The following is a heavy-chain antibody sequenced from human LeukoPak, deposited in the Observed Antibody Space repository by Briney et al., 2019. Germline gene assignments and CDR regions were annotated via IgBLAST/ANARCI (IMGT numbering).Heavy chain of an antibody. J-gene: IGHJ4*02. CDR2: ISSSGSTI. CDR1: GFTFSSYE. D-gene: IGHD6-13*01. Sequence: GGSLRLSCAASGFTFSSYEMNWVLQAPGKGLEWVSYISSSGSTIYYADSVKGLFTISRDNANNSLYLQMNSLRAEDTAVYYCAREDDSSPGYYFDYWGQGTLVTVPS. V-gene: IGHV3-48*03. CDR3: AREDDSSPGYYFDY.